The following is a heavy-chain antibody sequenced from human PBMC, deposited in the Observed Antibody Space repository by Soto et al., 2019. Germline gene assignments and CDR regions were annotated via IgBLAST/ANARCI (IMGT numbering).Heavy chain of an antibody. Sequence: EVQVVESGGGLVQPGGSLRLSCSFTFSMYSMNWVRQALGKGLEWVASISSGGDYIKYADSVKGRFTISRDNAKNSVSLQMNSLRVDDTAIYFCTRDQGGSYDSWFDPWGQGTLVTVSS. V-gene: IGHV3-21*01. J-gene: IGHJ5*02. D-gene: IGHD1-26*01. CDR3: TRDQGGSYDSWFDP. CDR2: ISSGGDYI. CDR1: FTFSMYS.